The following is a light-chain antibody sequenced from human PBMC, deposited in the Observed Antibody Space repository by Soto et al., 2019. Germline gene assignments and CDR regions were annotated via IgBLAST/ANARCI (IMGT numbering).Light chain of an antibody. J-gene: IGKJ5*01. Sequence: DIQMTQSPSPLSASVGDRVTITCRASQSISSYLNWYQQKPGKAPTLLIYAASSLQSGVPSRFSGSGSGTDFTLTISSLQPEDVATYYCQQSYSTPITLGQGTRLEIK. CDR3: QQSYSTPIT. CDR2: AAS. V-gene: IGKV1-39*01. CDR1: QSISSY.